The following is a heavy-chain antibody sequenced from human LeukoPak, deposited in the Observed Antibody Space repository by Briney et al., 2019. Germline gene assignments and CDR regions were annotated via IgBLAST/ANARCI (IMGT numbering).Heavy chain of an antibody. CDR2: ISYTGTYI. J-gene: IGHJ6*02. CDR3: ARADYGDLAGYYYGMDV. V-gene: IGHV3-21*01. D-gene: IGHD4-17*01. Sequence: GGSLRLSCAASAFSLNAYNMNWVRQAPGKGLEWVSSISYTGTYIYYADSVKGRFTISRDNAKNSLYLQMNSLRAEDTAVYYCARADYGDLAGYYYGMDVWGQGTTVTVSS. CDR1: AFSLNAYN.